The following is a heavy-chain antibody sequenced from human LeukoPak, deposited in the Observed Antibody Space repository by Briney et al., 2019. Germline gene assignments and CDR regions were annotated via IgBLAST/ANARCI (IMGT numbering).Heavy chain of an antibody. CDR3: ARDYGSVYAYFDY. J-gene: IGHJ4*02. D-gene: IGHD4-17*01. V-gene: IGHV1-18*01. CDR2: ISAYYANT. CDR1: GYTFTSYG. Sequence: SXXVSCKASGYTFTSYGISWVRQAPGQGVEWMVCISAYYANTNYAQNLQGRLTMTTDTSTSTAYMELRSLRSDDTAVYYCARDYGSVYAYFDYWGQGTLVTVSS.